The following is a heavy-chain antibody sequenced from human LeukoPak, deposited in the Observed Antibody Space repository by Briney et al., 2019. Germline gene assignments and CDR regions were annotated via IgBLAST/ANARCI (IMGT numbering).Heavy chain of an antibody. J-gene: IGHJ5*02. V-gene: IGHV3-64D*06. CDR2: ISSNGGST. CDR3: VKGDCSSTSCYNWFDP. Sequence: GGSLRLSCSPSGFTFSSDAMHWVRQAPGKGREYVSAISSNGGSTYYADSVKGRFTISRDNSKNTLYLQMSSLRAEDTAVYYCVKGDCSSTSCYNWFDPWGQGTLVTVSS. CDR1: GFTFSSDA. D-gene: IGHD2-2*01.